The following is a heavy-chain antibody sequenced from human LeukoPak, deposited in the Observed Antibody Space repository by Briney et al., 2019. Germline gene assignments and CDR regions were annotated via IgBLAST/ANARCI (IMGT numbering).Heavy chain of an antibody. CDR3: ARDSGGKNYYDSSGYVLWFDP. Sequence: SETLSLTCTVSGVSISSSSYYWGWLRQPPGKGLEWIGSIYYSGSTYYNLSLKSRVTISVDTSKNQFSLKLSSVTAADTAVYYCARDSGGKNYYDSSGYVLWFDPWGQGTLVTVSS. CDR1: GVSISSSSYY. V-gene: IGHV4-39*07. D-gene: IGHD3-22*01. CDR2: IYYSGST. J-gene: IGHJ5*02.